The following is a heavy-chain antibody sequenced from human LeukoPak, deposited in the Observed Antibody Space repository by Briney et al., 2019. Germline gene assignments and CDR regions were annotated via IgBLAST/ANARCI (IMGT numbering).Heavy chain of an antibody. J-gene: IGHJ4*02. D-gene: IGHD2-2*01. Sequence: GGSLRLSCAASGFTFSTYAMHWVRQAPGKGVEYVSAISSNGGSTYYANSVKGRFTISRDNSKNTLYLQMGSLRAEDMAVYYCARGGGDCSSTSCYLEYWGQGTLVTVSS. CDR3: ARGGGDCSSTSCYLEY. V-gene: IGHV3-64*01. CDR1: GFTFSTYA. CDR2: ISSNGGST.